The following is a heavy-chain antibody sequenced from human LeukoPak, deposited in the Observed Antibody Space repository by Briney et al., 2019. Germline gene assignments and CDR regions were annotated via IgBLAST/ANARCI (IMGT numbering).Heavy chain of an antibody. CDR3: AKDRGSSGLNAFDI. Sequence: GGSLRLSCAASGFTFSHYGMNWVRQAPGKWLEWVAVIWYDGSNKYYADSVQGRFTISRDNSKNTLYMQMNSLRAEDTAVYYCAKDRGSSGLNAFDIWGQGTMVTVSS. CDR1: GFTFSHYG. V-gene: IGHV3-30*02. J-gene: IGHJ3*02. D-gene: IGHD6-19*01. CDR2: IWYDGSNK.